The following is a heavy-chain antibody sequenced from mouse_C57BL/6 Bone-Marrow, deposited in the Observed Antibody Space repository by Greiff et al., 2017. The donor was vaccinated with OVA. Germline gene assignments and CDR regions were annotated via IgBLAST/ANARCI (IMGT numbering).Heavy chain of an antibody. CDR1: GYTFTDYE. V-gene: IGHV1-15*01. D-gene: IGHD2-4*01. J-gene: IGHJ2*01. CDR2: IDPETGGT. Sequence: QVQLQQSGAELVRPGASVTLSCKASGYTFTDYEMHWVKQTPVHGLEWIGAIDPETGGTDYKQKFKGKAILTAANSSSTAYMELRSLTSEDSAVYYSTRPYYDYDNFDYWGQGTTLTVSS. CDR3: TRPYYDYDNFDY.